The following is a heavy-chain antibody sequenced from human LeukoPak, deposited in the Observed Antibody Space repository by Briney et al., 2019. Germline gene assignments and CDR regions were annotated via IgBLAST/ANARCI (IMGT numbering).Heavy chain of an antibody. CDR2: ISAYNGNT. D-gene: IGHD1-26*01. V-gene: IGHV1-18*01. Sequence: GASVKVSCKASGYTFTSYGISWVRQAPGQGLEWMGWISAYNGNTNYAQKLQGRVTMTTDTSTSTAYIELRGLRSDDTAVYYCARDMRMGATGYWGQGTLVTVSS. CDR3: ARDMRMGATGY. J-gene: IGHJ4*02. CDR1: GYTFTSYG.